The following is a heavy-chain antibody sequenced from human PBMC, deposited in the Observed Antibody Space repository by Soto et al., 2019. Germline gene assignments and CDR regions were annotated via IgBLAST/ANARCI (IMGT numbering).Heavy chain of an antibody. CDR2: INSDGSAT. Sequence: EVQLVESGGGLVQPGGSLRLSCAASGFTFSSYWMHWVRQAPGTGLVWVSRINSDGSATSYADSVKGRFTISSDNAKNTLYLQMNSLRAEDTAVYYCARGGSLNWYFDLWGRGTLVTVSS. V-gene: IGHV3-74*01. CDR1: GFTFSSYW. J-gene: IGHJ2*01. D-gene: IGHD1-26*01. CDR3: ARGGSLNWYFDL.